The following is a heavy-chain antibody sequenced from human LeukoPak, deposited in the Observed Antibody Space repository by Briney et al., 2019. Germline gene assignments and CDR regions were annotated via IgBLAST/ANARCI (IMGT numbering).Heavy chain of an antibody. CDR2: IYYSGST. D-gene: IGHD3-22*01. CDR1: GVSVSSGSYY. Sequence: SETLSLTCTVSGVSVSSGSYYWSWIRQPPGKGLEWIGYIYYSGSTDYNPPLKSRVTISVDTSKNQFSLKLSSVTAADTAVYYCARGRRYYYDSSGYKTLDYWGQGTLVTVSS. CDR3: ARGRRYYYDSSGYKTLDY. V-gene: IGHV4-61*01. J-gene: IGHJ4*02.